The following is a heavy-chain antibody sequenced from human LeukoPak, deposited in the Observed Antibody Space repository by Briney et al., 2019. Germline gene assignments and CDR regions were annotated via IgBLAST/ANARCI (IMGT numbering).Heavy chain of an antibody. CDR3: CTVSGFGTSWDH. CDR2: LKSKNNGGTV. D-gene: IGHD6-13*01. CDR1: GFTFSNAW. J-gene: IGHJ4*02. Sequence: GGSLRLSCAASGFTFSNAWMSWVRQAPGKGLEWVGRLKSKNNGGTVDYAAPVKGRFTVSRDDSKDTFYLQMNSLNSEDTAVYYCCTVSGFGTSWDHWGQGTLVTVSS. V-gene: IGHV3-15*01.